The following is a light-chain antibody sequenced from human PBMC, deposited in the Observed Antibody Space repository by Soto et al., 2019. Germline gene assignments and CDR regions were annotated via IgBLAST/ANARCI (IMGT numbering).Light chain of an antibody. Sequence: QPVLTQSPSASASLGASVKLTCTLSSGHSSYAIAWHQQQPEKGPRYLMKLNSDGSHSKGDGIPDRFSGSSSGAERYLTISRLQSEDEADYSCQTWGSGIRVFGGGTKLTVL. CDR2: LNSDGSH. CDR1: SGHSSYA. J-gene: IGLJ3*02. CDR3: QTWGSGIRV. V-gene: IGLV4-69*01.